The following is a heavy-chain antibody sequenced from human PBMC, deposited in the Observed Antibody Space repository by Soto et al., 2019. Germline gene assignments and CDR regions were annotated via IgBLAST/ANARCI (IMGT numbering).Heavy chain of an antibody. CDR3: ASYDSSGYYFPLGAFDI. CDR2: IIPIFGTA. V-gene: IGHV1-69*13. J-gene: IGHJ3*02. Sequence: SVKVSCKASGGTFSSYAISWVRQAPGQGLEWMGGIIPIFGTANYAQKFQGRVTITADESTSTAYMELSSLRSEDTAVYYCASYDSSGYYFPLGAFDIWGQGTMVTVSS. D-gene: IGHD3-22*01. CDR1: GGTFSSYA.